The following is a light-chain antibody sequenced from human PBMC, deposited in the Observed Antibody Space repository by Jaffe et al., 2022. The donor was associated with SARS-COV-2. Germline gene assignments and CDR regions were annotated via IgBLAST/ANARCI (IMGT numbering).Light chain of an antibody. CDR2: KAS. V-gene: IGKV1-5*03. J-gene: IGKJ1*01. CDR1: QSISSW. CDR3: QQYSVYIPTWT. Sequence: DIQMTQSPSTLAASVGDRVTITCRASQSISSWLAWYQQRPGKAPKLLIQKASSLESGVPSRFSGSGSGTEFTLTISGLQPDDFATYYCQQYSVYIPTWTFGQGTKVEFK.